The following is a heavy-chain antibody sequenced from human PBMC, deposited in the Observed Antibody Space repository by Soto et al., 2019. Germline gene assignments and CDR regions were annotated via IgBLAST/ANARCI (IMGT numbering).Heavy chain of an antibody. J-gene: IGHJ4*02. V-gene: IGHV4-59*01. CDR3: AAGEASSRNLAPYYLDF. CDR2: IHYSGTT. CDR1: GGSMRNYF. Sequence: SETLSLTCTVSGGSMRNYFWTWIRQPPGKGLEWIGYIHYSGTTSFFPSYNPSLRSRVTISEDASKNQFSLKLLSVTTADTAVYFCAAGEASSRNLAPYYLDFWGQGTLVTVSS. D-gene: IGHD6-13*01.